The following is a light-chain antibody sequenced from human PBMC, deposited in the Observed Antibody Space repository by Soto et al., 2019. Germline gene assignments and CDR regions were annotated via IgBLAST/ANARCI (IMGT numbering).Light chain of an antibody. J-gene: IGLJ1*01. CDR3: CSYAGSSTFEV. CDR2: EGS. Sequence: QSALTQPASVSGSPGQSITISCTGTSSDVGSYNLVSWYQQHPGKAPKLMLYEGSKRPSGVSNRFSGSKSGNTASLTISGLQAEDEADYYCCSYAGSSTFEVFGTGTKGTVL. V-gene: IGLV2-23*03. CDR1: SSDVGSYNL.